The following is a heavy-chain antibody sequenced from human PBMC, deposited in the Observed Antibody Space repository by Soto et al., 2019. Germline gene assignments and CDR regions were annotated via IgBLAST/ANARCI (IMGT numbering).Heavy chain of an antibody. J-gene: IGHJ6*02. V-gene: IGHV1-69*01. CDR1: GGTFCSYA. CDR3: ARSQGSSTSLEIYYYYYYGMDV. CDR2: IIPITATA. Sequence: QVQLVQSGAEVKKPGSSVKVSCKASGGTFCSYAISWVRQAPGQGLEWMGGIIPITATANYAQKFQGRVTITADESKSTASMQLSSLRSEDTAVYYCARSQGSSTSLEIYYYYYYGMDVWGQGTTVTVSS. D-gene: IGHD2-2*01.